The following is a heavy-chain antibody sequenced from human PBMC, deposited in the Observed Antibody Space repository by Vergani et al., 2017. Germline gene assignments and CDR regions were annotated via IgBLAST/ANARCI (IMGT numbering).Heavy chain of an antibody. Sequence: QVQLQQWGAGLLKPSETLSLTCAVYGGSFSGYYWSWIRQPPGKGLEWIGEINHSGSTNYNPSLKSRVTISVDTSKNQFSLKLSSVTAADTAVYYCARAARVLRYFDWLSPWGFDYWGQGTLVTVSS. CDR1: GGSFSGYY. D-gene: IGHD3-9*01. V-gene: IGHV4-34*01. CDR2: INHSGST. CDR3: ARAARVLRYFDWLSPWGFDY. J-gene: IGHJ4*02.